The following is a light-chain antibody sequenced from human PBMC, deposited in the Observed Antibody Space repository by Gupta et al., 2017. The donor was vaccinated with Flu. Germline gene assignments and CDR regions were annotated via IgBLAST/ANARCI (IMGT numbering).Light chain of an antibody. Sequence: FLAPSVGDRVTITCRARQGINSFLAWYKKKPGKAPKLLTHGASTLQRGVISRFSGSGDGTEFTLTISSRQPEDFGSYYCQQRNRDRLMLIFGDGTKVDIK. CDR1: QGINSF. J-gene: IGKJ3*01. CDR2: GAS. V-gene: IGKV1-9*01. CDR3: QQRNRDRLMLI.